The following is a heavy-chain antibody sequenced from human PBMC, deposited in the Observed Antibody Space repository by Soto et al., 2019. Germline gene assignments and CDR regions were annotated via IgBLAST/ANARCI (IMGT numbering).Heavy chain of an antibody. V-gene: IGHV1-69*06. D-gene: IGHD6-13*01. Sequence: GASVKVSCKASGGTFISYAISWVRQAPGQGLEWMGGIIPIFGTANYAQKFQGRVTITADKSTSTAYMELSSLRSEDTAVYYCARDMIAAAGTVYYYYGMDVWGQGTTVTVSS. CDR1: GGTFISYA. CDR3: ARDMIAAAGTVYYYYGMDV. J-gene: IGHJ6*02. CDR2: IIPIFGTA.